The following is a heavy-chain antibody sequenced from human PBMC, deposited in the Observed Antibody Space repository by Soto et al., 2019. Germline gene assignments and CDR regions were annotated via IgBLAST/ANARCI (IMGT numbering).Heavy chain of an antibody. Sequence: SETLSLTCTVSGGSISSYYWSWIRQPPGKGLEWIGYIYYSGSTNYNPSLKSRVTISVDTSKNQFSLKLSSVTAADTAVYYCARAMLGYCTNGVCYHDAFDIWGQGTMVTVSS. J-gene: IGHJ3*02. CDR1: GGSISSYY. D-gene: IGHD2-8*01. V-gene: IGHV4-59*01. CDR3: ARAMLGYCTNGVCYHDAFDI. CDR2: IYYSGST.